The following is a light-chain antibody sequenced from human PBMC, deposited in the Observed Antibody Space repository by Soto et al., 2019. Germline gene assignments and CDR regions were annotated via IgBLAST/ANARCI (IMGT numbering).Light chain of an antibody. CDR1: QSVSTN. CDR3: QQYNNWHPLT. V-gene: IGKV3-15*01. CDR2: GAS. Sequence: IVMTQSPATLSVSPGERATLSCRASQSVSTNLVWYQQKPGQAPRLLIYGASTRATGVPGRFSGTGSGTEFTLTISSLQSEDSAVYYCQQYNNWHPLTFGGGTKVDI. J-gene: IGKJ4*01.